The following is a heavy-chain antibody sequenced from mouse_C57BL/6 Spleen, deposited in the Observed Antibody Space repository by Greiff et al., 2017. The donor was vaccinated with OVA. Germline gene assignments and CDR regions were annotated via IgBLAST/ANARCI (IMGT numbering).Heavy chain of an antibody. CDR3: TRAGYGSSYWYFDV. CDR1: GFTFSSYA. D-gene: IGHD1-1*01. J-gene: IGHJ1*03. CDR2: ISSGGDYI. Sequence: VQLKESGEGLVKPGGSLKLSCAASGFTFSSYAMSWVRQTPEKRLEWVAYISSGGDYIYYADTVKGRFTISRDNARNTLYLQMSSLKSEDTAMYYCTRAGYGSSYWYFDVWGTGTTVTVSS. V-gene: IGHV5-9-1*02.